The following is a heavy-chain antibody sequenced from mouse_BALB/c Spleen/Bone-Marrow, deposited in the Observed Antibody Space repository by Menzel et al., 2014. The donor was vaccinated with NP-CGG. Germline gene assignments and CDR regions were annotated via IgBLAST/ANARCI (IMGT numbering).Heavy chain of an antibody. V-gene: IGHV4-1*02. CDR3: ARGDHWYFDV. Sequence: EVKVVESGGGLVQPGGSLKLSCAASGFDFSRYWMSWVRQAPGKGLEWIGEINPDSSTINYTPSLKDKFIISRDNAKNTLYLQMNKVRSEDTALYYCARGDHWYFDVWGAGTTVTVSS. CDR1: GFDFSRYW. CDR2: INPDSSTI. J-gene: IGHJ1*01.